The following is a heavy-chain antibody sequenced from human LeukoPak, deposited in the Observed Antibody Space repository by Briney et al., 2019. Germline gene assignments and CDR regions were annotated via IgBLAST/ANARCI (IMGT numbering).Heavy chain of an antibody. J-gene: IGHJ6*03. Sequence: GGSLRLSCAASGFTLSSYEMNWVRQAPGKGLEWISYISASGTITHYADSVEGRFTISRDNAKNSLYLQMNSLRAEDTAVYYCARGREYSLYYYYYYYMDVWGKGTTVTVSS. CDR3: ARGREYSLYYYYYYYMDV. D-gene: IGHD4-11*01. CDR1: GFTLSSYE. V-gene: IGHV3-48*03. CDR2: ISASGTIT.